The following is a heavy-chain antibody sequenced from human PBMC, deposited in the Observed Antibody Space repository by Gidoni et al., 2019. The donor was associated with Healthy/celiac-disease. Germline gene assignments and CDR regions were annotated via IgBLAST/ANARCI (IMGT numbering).Heavy chain of an antibody. Sequence: QVQLVQSGAAVKKPGASVKVSGKESGNTFTSYYMHWVRQAPGQGLEWMGIINPSGGSTSYAQKFPGRVTMTMDMSTSTVYMELSSLRSEDTAVYYCARVLSKSGYYSFDYWGQGTLVTVSS. D-gene: IGHD3-22*01. CDR1: GNTFTSYY. V-gene: IGHV1-46*01. CDR2: INPSGGST. J-gene: IGHJ4*02. CDR3: ARVLSKSGYYSFDY.